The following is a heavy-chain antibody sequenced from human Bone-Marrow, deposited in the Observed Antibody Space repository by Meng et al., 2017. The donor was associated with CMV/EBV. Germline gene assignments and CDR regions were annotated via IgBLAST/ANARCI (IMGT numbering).Heavy chain of an antibody. CDR2: IFSNDEK. D-gene: IGHD3-3*02. CDR3: ARMEEAAKPTAFWDY. V-gene: IGHV2-26*01. J-gene: IGHJ4*02. Sequence: SGPTLVTPTETLTLTCTVSGISLSNARMGVSWMRQPPGKALEWLAHIFSNDEKSYSTTLKSRLTISKDTSKSQVVLTMTNMEPVDTATYYFARMEEAAKPTAFWDYWGQGSRVIVAS. CDR1: GISLSNARMG.